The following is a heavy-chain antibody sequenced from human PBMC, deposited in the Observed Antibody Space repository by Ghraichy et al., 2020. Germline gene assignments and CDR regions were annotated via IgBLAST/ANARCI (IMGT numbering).Heavy chain of an antibody. CDR3: AKHWGYCSGGSCYSGVDY. CDR2: ISGSGGST. V-gene: IGHV3-23*01. Sequence: GGSLRLSCAASGFTFSSYAMSWVRQAPGKGLEWVSAISGSGGSTYYADSVKGRFTISRDNSKNTLYLQMNSLRAEDTAVYYCAKHWGYCSGGSCYSGVDYWGQGTLVTVSS. CDR1: GFTFSSYA. D-gene: IGHD2-15*01. J-gene: IGHJ4*02.